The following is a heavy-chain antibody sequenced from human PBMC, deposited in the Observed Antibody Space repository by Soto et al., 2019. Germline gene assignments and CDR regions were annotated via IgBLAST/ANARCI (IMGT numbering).Heavy chain of an antibody. D-gene: IGHD3-10*01. CDR2: INTYNGNT. V-gene: IGHV1-18*01. CDR1: GYTYTNYG. Sequence: SVKVSCKDSGYTYTNYGISWARQAPRQGLEWMGWINTYNGNTTHAQKLQGRVTMTTDTSTSTAYMELRSLRSDDTAVYYCARGVGSGTYYNQYNWFDPWGQGTLVTVSS. J-gene: IGHJ5*02. CDR3: ARGVGSGTYYNQYNWFDP.